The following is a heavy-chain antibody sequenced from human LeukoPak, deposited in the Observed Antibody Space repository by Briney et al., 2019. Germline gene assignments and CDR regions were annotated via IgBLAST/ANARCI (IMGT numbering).Heavy chain of an antibody. CDR1: GFTFSSYG. CDR2: ISGSGGSK. J-gene: IGHJ4*02. D-gene: IGHD3-22*01. V-gene: IGHV3-23*01. CDR3: AKEGLKSAYYYDSSGYYYFDY. Sequence: GGTLRLSCAASGFTFSSYGMSWVRQAPGKGLEWVSAISGSGGSKYYADSVKGRFTISRDNSKNTLYLQMNSLRAEDTAVYYCAKEGLKSAYYYDSSGYYYFDYWGQGTLVTVSS.